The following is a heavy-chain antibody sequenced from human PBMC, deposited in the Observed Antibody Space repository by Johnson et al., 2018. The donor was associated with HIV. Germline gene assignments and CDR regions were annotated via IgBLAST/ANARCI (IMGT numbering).Heavy chain of an antibody. CDR2: ISYDGTNK. Sequence: QVQLVESGGGVVQPGRSLRVSCGASGFTFSSYDMHWVRQAPGKGLEWVAVISYDGTNKYFADSVKGRFNISRDNSKNTLYLQMNSLRAEDTAVYYCARAQLLADDAFNNWGQGTMVTVSS. CDR3: ARAQLLADDAFNN. V-gene: IGHV3-30*03. CDR1: GFTFSSYD. J-gene: IGHJ3*02. D-gene: IGHD6-6*01.